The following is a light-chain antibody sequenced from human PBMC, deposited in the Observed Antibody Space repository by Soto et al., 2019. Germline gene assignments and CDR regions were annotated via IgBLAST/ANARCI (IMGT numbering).Light chain of an antibody. CDR2: EVS. CDR3: SSYAASKNLGV. Sequence: QSALTQPPSASGSPVQSVTISCIGTSSDVGGYNYVSCYQQHPGKAPKLMIYEVSKRPSGVPDRFSGSKSGNTASLTVSGLQAEDEADYYCSSYAASKNLGVFGGGTKLTVL. J-gene: IGLJ2*01. CDR1: SSDVGGYNY. V-gene: IGLV2-8*01.